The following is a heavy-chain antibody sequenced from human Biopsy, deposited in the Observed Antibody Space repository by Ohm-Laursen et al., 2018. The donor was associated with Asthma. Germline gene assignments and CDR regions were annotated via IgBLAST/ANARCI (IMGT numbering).Heavy chain of an antibody. Sequence: GSLRLSCAASGFTFSSYAMSWVRQAPGKGLEWVSAISGSGGSTYYADSVKGRFTISRDNSKNTLHLQMNSLRAEDTAVYYCAKAREDIVVVVAVSDSWGQGTPVTVSS. V-gene: IGHV3-23*01. CDR3: AKAREDIVVVVAVSDS. CDR1: GFTFSSYA. J-gene: IGHJ4*02. CDR2: ISGSGGST. D-gene: IGHD2-15*01.